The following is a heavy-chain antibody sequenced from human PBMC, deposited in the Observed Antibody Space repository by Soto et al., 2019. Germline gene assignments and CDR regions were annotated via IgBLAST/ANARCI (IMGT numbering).Heavy chain of an antibody. V-gene: IGHV1-69*13. Sequence: SVKVSCKASGGAFSSYAISWVRQAPGQGLEWMGGIIPIFGTANYAQKFQGRVTITADESTSTAYMELSSLRSEDTAVYYCARQKYSSPYYYYGMDVWGQGTTVTVSS. J-gene: IGHJ6*02. CDR3: ARQKYSSPYYYYGMDV. D-gene: IGHD6-6*01. CDR1: GGAFSSYA. CDR2: IIPIFGTA.